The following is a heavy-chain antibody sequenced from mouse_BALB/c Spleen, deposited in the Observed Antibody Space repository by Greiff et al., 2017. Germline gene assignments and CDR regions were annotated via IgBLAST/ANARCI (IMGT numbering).Heavy chain of an antibody. CDR2: INPSNGRT. V-gene: IGHV1S81*02. CDR1: GYTFTSYW. Sequence: QVQLQQSGAELVKPGASVKLSCKASGYTFTSYWMHWVKQRPGQGLEWIGEINPSNGRTNYNEKFKSKATLTVDKSSSTAYMQLSSLTSEDSAVYYCARDELGRRDYAMDYWGQGTSVTVSS. J-gene: IGHJ4*01. CDR3: ARDELGRRDYAMDY. D-gene: IGHD4-1*01.